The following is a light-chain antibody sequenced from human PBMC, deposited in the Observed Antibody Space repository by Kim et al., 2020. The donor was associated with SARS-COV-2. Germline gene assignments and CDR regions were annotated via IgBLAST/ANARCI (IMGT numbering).Light chain of an antibody. J-gene: IGKJ5*01. Sequence: DVVMTQSPLSLPVTLGQPASISCRSSQSLVHSDGNTYLNWFQQRPGQSPRRLIYKVSNRDSGVPDRFSGSGSGTVFTLKISRVEADDVGVYYCMQGIHPITFGQGTRLEIK. CDR3: MQGIHPIT. CDR1: QSLVHSDGNTY. CDR2: KVS. V-gene: IGKV2-30*02.